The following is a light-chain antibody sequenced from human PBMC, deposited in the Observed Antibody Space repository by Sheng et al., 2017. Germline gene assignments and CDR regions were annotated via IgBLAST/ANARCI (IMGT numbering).Light chain of an antibody. CDR3: QQYGSSPRT. Sequence: EIVLTQSPATLTVSPGERATLSCRASQSVGSNSLAWYQQKPGQAPRLLIHGASSRATGIPDRFSGSGSGTDFTLTISRLEPEDFAVYYCQQYGSSPRTFGQGTKVEIK. V-gene: IGKV3-20*01. J-gene: IGKJ1*01. CDR1: QSVGSNS. CDR2: GAS.